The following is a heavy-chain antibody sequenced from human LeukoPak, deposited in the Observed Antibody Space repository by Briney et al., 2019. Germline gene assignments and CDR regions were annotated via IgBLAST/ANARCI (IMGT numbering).Heavy chain of an antibody. V-gene: IGHV3-23*01. CDR1: GFTFSSYA. J-gene: IGHJ3*02. D-gene: IGHD6-13*01. CDR2: FSGSGGNT. CDR3: ARDPKLAAAGTGDAFDI. Sequence: GGSLRLSCAASGFTFSSYAMSWVRQAPGKGLEWVSTFSGSGGNTYYADSVKGRFTISRDNSKNTLYLQMNSLRAEDTAVYYCARDPKLAAAGTGDAFDIWGQGTVVTVSS.